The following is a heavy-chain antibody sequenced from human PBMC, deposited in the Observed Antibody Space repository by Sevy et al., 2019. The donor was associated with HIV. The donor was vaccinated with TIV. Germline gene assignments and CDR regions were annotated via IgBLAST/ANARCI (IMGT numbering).Heavy chain of an antibody. J-gene: IGHJ4*02. CDR3: ARAIAAAGSFDY. CDR1: GGSISSGGYD. Sequence: SETLSLTCTVSGGSISSGGYDWSWIRQHLGKGLEWIGYIYYSGSTYYNPSLKSRVTISVDTSKNQFSLKLSSVTAADTAVYYCARAIAAAGSFDYWGQGTLVTVSS. V-gene: IGHV4-31*03. D-gene: IGHD6-13*01. CDR2: IYYSGST.